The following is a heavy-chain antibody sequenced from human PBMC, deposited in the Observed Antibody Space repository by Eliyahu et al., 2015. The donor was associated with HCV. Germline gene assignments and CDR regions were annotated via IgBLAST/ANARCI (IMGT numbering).Heavy chain of an antibody. Sequence: QVQLQESGPGLVKPSETLSLTCTVSGGSITTYXWSWIRXPPGKGLEWIGYIHYSGITNYNPSLKSRLTIPLDXSKNQFSLNLTSVTAADTAVYYCASGGGGIAVAGTGGWFDPWGQGTLVTVSS. CDR1: GGSITTYX. CDR3: ASGGGGIAVAGTGGWFDP. CDR2: IHYSGIT. D-gene: IGHD6-19*01. V-gene: IGHV4-59*01. J-gene: IGHJ5*02.